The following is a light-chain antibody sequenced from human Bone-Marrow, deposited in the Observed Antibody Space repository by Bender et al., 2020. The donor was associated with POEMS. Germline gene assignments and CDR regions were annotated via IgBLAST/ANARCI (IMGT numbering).Light chain of an antibody. CDR1: SSDIGGYNY. J-gene: IGLJ2*01. CDR3: SSYTSRSTVV. CDR2: DIS. V-gene: IGLV2-14*03. Sequence: QSALTQPPSASGSPGQSVTISCTGTSSDIGGYNYVSWYQHLPGKAPKLIIYDISNRPSGVSNRFSGSKSGNTASLTISGLQAEDEADYYCSSYTSRSTVVFGGGTKLTVL.